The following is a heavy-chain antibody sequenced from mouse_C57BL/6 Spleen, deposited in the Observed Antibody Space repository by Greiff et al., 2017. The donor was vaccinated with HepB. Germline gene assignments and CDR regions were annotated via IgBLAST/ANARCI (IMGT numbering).Heavy chain of an antibody. D-gene: IGHD2-3*01. CDR1: GYSITSGYD. CDR3: ARGGGLLRNYAMDY. J-gene: IGHJ4*01. CDR2: ISYSGST. Sequence: VQLQQSGPGMVKPSQSLSLTCTVTGYSITSGYDWHWIRHFPGNKLEWMGYISYSGSTNYNPSLKSRISITHDTSKNHFFLKLNSVTTEDTATYYCARGGGLLRNYAMDYWGQGTSVTVSS. V-gene: IGHV3-1*01.